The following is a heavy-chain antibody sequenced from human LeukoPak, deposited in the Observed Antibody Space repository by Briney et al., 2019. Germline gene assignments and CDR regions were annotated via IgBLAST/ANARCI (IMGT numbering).Heavy chain of an antibody. D-gene: IGHD3-10*01. Sequence: PGGSLRLSCAASGFTFSSYAMSWVRQAPGEGLEWVSTITSGGSTYYADSVKGRFTISRDNSKNTLYLQMNSLRAEDTAVYYCAKGIYGSGSFYPYGMDVWGQGTTVTVSS. V-gene: IGHV3-23*01. J-gene: IGHJ6*02. CDR2: ITSGGST. CDR3: AKGIYGSGSFYPYGMDV. CDR1: GFTFSSYA.